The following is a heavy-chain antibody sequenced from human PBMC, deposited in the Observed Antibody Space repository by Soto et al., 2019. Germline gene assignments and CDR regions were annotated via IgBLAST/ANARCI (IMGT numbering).Heavy chain of an antibody. CDR2: ISAYNGNT. Sequence: ASVKVSCKASGYTFTSYGISWVRQAPGQGLEWMGWISAYNGNTNYAQKLQGRVTMTTDTSTSTAYMELRSLRSDETAVYYCARDRGITMVRGVIDYYYGMDVWGQGTTVTVSS. V-gene: IGHV1-18*04. D-gene: IGHD3-10*01. J-gene: IGHJ6*02. CDR1: GYTFTSYG. CDR3: ARDRGITMVRGVIDYYYGMDV.